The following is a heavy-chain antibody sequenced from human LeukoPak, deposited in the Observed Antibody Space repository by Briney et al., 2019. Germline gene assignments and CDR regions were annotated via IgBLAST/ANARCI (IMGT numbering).Heavy chain of an antibody. J-gene: IGHJ4*02. Sequence: SETLSLTCTVSGGSISSYYWSWIRQPPGKGLEWIGYIYYSGSTNYNPSLKSRVTISVDTSKNQFSLKLSSVTAADTAVYYCARFWSGYHYYYDYWGQGTLVTVSS. V-gene: IGHV4-59*12. CDR3: ARFWSGYHYYYDY. CDR1: GGSISSYY. CDR2: IYYSGST. D-gene: IGHD3-3*01.